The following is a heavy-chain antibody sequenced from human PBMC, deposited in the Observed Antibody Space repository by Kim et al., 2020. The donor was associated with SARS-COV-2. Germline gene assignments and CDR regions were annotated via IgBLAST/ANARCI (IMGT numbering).Heavy chain of an antibody. CDR2: ISYDGSNK. CDR3: AKGVRGTAAWSGMDV. J-gene: IGHJ6*02. D-gene: IGHD6-13*01. CDR1: GFTFSSYG. V-gene: IGHV3-30*18. Sequence: GGSLRLSCAASGFTFSSYGMHWVRQAPGKGLEWVAVISYDGSNKYYADSVKGRFTISRDNSKNTLYLQMNSLRAEDTAVYYCAKGVRGTAAWSGMDVWGQGTTVTVSS.